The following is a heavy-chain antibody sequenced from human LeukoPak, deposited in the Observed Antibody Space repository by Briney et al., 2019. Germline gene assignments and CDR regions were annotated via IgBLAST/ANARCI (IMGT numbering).Heavy chain of an antibody. CDR3: ARDTAYCGGDCYSSELDY. J-gene: IGHJ4*02. D-gene: IGHD2-21*02. V-gene: IGHV3-30*02. CDR2: IQYDGSNE. Sequence: GGSLRLSCTASGFIFSSYGMHWVRQAPGKGLEWVTYIQYDGSNEQYAHSVKGRFRISRDSSKNMLYLQMNSLRAEDTAVYYCARDTAYCGGDCYSSELDYWGQGTLVTVSS. CDR1: GFIFSSYG.